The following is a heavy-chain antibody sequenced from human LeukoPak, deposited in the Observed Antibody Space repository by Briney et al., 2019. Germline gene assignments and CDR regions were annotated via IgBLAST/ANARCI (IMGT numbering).Heavy chain of an antibody. CDR1: GFTFSSYW. D-gene: IGHD3-10*01. CDR2: INSDGSST. V-gene: IGHV3-74*01. CDR3: AKYYGSGGKIDY. J-gene: IGHJ4*02. Sequence: GGSLRLSCAASGFTFSSYWMHWVRQAPGKGLVWVSRINSDGSSTSYADSVKGRFTISRDNAKNTLYLQMNSLRAEDTAVYYCAKYYGSGGKIDYWGQGTLVTVSS.